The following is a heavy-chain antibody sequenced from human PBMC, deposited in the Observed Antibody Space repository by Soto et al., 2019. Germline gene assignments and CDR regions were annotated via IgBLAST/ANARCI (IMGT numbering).Heavy chain of an antibody. Sequence: GGSLRLSCAASGFTFSSYAMSWVRQAPGKGLEWVSAISGSGGSTYYADSVKGRFTISRDNSKNTLYLQMNSLRAEDTAVYYCAKNVWGITIFGGMDVWGQGTTVTVSS. CDR3: AKNVWGITIFGGMDV. CDR2: ISGSGGST. D-gene: IGHD3-9*01. V-gene: IGHV3-23*01. J-gene: IGHJ6*02. CDR1: GFTFSSYA.